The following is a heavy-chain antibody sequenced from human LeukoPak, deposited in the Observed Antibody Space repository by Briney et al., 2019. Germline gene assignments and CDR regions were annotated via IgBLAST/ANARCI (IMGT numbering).Heavy chain of an antibody. J-gene: IGHJ5*02. D-gene: IGHD2-2*01. CDR2: FNWNDGK. V-gene: IGHV2-5*01. CDR3: AHQIVVVPAAGSDWFDP. CDR1: GFSLSTGGGG. Sequence: ESGPTLVKLTQTLTLTCTFSGFSLSTGGGGVGWIRQPPGDALEWLALFNWNDGKRYSPSLQSRLTIPKDASQNKMRLPMTNMEPVDTATYYCAHQIVVVPAAGSDWFDPWGQGTLVTVSS.